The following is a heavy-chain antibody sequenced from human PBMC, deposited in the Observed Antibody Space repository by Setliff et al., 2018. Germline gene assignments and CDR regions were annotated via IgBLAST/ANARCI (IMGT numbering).Heavy chain of an antibody. V-gene: IGHV1-18*04. CDR2: IGARNVKT. CDR3: ARGGVAAAGRKGVFEY. CDR1: GYTFTTYG. J-gene: IGHJ4*02. D-gene: IGHD6-13*01. Sequence: ASVKVSCKASGYTFTTYGISWVRQAPGQGLEWMGWIGARNVKTNYAQKFQDRVTMTTDTSTSTGYMELRSLTSDDTAVYYCARGGVAAAGRKGVFEYWGQGTLVTVSS.